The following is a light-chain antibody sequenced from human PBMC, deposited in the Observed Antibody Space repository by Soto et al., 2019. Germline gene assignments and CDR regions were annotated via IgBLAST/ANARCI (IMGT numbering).Light chain of an antibody. CDR2: DAS. Sequence: EIVLTQSPATLSLSPGERATLSCRASQSVSRYLDWYQQKPAQAPRLLIYDASNRATGIPARFSGSESGTDFTLTIRSLEPEDFAVYYCQQRSSWPLTFGGGTKVEIK. CDR1: QSVSRY. CDR3: QQRSSWPLT. V-gene: IGKV3-11*01. J-gene: IGKJ4*02.